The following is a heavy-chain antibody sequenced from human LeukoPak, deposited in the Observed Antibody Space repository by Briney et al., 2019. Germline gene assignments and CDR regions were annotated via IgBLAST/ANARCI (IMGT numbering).Heavy chain of an antibody. J-gene: IGHJ4*02. D-gene: IGHD5-24*01. V-gene: IGHV4-39*01. CDR3: ARLVVATMRLDY. CDR1: GGSISSSSYY. CDR2: IYYSGST. Sequence: PSETLSLTCTVSGGSISSSSYYWGWIRQPPGKGLEWIGSIYYSGSTYYNPSLKSRVTISVDTSKNQFSLKLSSVTAADTAVYYCARLVVATMRLDYWGQGTLVTVSS.